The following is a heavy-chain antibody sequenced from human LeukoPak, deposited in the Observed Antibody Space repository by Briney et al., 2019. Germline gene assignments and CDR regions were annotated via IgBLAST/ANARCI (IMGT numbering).Heavy chain of an antibody. Sequence: GGSLRLSCAVSGITLSNYGMSWVRQAPGKGLEWVAGMSDSGGRTNYADSVKGRFTISRDNPKNTLYLQMNSLRAEDTAVYFCAKRGVVIRVILVGFHKEAYYFDSWGQGALVTVSS. CDR2: MSDSGGRT. CDR3: AKRGVVIRVILVGFHKEAYYFDS. D-gene: IGHD3-22*01. V-gene: IGHV3-23*01. CDR1: GITLSNYG. J-gene: IGHJ4*02.